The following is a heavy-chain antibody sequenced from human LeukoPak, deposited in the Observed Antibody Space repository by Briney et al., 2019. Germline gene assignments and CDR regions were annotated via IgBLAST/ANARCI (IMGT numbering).Heavy chain of an antibody. V-gene: IGHV3-23*01. J-gene: IGHJ4*02. CDR1: GFTFSSYA. CDR2: IGAGGTFT. CDR3: AKDLDYTTYAYYFDY. Sequence: AGSLRLSCTASGFTFSSYAMNWVRQAPGKGLEWVSGIGAGGTFTYYADSVKGRFTISRDNSRNTLYLQMNSLRADDTAVYYCAKDLDYTTYAYYFDYWGQGTLVTVSS. D-gene: IGHD4-11*01.